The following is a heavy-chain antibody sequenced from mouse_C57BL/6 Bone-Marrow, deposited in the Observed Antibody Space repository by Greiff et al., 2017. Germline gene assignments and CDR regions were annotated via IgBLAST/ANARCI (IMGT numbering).Heavy chain of an antibody. J-gene: IGHJ3*01. CDR2: ICPGSGST. CDR3: GRYARAWFAY. CDR1: GYTFTSYW. Sequence: VQLQQPGAELVKPGASVKMSCKASGYTFTSYWITWVKQRHGQGLEWIGDICPGSGSTNYNEKFKSKATLTVDTSSSAAYMQRSSLTSEDSAVYYCGRYARAWFAYWGQGTLVTVSA. V-gene: IGHV1-55*01.